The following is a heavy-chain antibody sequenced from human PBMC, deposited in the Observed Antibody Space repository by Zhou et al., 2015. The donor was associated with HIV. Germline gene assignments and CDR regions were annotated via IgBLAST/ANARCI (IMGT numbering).Heavy chain of an antibody. CDR1: GDTFSSYA. D-gene: IGHD6-13*01. CDR3: AREIIRSIAAAGTFYYYGMDV. Sequence: QMQLVQSGAEVKKPGSSVKVSCKASGDTFSSYALSWVRQAPGQGLEWMGGIIPIFGSANYAQKFQGRVTITADESTRTTYLDLSSLRSEDTAVYYCAREIIRSIAAAGTFYYYGMDVWGQGTTVTVSS. V-gene: IGHV1-69*01. J-gene: IGHJ6*02. CDR2: IIPIFGSA.